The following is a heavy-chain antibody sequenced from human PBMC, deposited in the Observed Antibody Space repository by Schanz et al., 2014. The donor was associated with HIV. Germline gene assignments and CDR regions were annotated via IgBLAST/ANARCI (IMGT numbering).Heavy chain of an antibody. V-gene: IGHV1-8*02. J-gene: IGHJ2*01. Sequence: QVQLVQSGPEVKKPGASVRVSCETSGYTFSDYDINWVRQAPGQGLEWMEWVNPERGNTGMEDTFLGRLSLTRFTSTGTAYMELDSLRSEDTAIYYCVRAASFHFDKEGYYRNWYFDFWGRGTLVAVSS. CDR3: VRAASFHFDKEGYYRNWYFDF. D-gene: IGHD1-26*01. CDR1: GYTFSDYD. CDR2: VNPERGNT.